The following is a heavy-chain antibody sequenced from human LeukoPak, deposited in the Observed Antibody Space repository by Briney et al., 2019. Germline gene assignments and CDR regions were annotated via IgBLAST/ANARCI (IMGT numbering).Heavy chain of an antibody. CDR2: IYTGGST. Sequence: GGSLRLSCAASGFTVSNYYMSWVRQAPGKGLEWASVIYTGGSTWYADSVKGRFTLSRDNSKNTLYLQMNSLRAEDTAVYYRARGPGDYWGQGTLVTVSS. V-gene: IGHV3-53*01. CDR3: ARGPGDY. CDR1: GFTVSNYY. D-gene: IGHD7-27*01. J-gene: IGHJ4*02.